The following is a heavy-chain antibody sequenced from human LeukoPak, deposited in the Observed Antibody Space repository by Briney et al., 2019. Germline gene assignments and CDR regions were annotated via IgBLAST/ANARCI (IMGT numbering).Heavy chain of an antibody. J-gene: IGHJ4*02. CDR3: AAANPAAMWWGNFDY. CDR2: ISANGRNT. CDR1: GFTSGDYG. Sequence: QSGGSLRLSCAASGFTSGDYGMGWVRQAPGKGLEWVSSISANGRNTYYADSVKGRFTMSRDNSNNMVFLQMNSLTAEDTAVYYCAAANPAAMWWGNFDYWGQGTLVTVSS. V-gene: IGHV3-23*01. D-gene: IGHD2-2*01.